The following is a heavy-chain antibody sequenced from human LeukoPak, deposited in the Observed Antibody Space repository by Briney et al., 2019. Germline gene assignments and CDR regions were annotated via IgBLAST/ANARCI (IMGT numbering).Heavy chain of an antibody. J-gene: IGHJ3*02. CDR1: GYTFTGYY. CDR3: ARDPPIGGADVFDI. V-gene: IGHV1-2*02. D-gene: IGHD3-10*01. CDR2: INPNSGGT. Sequence: ASVTVSCKAAGYTFTGYYMHWVRQAPGQGLEWMGWINPNSGGTNYAQKFQGRVAMTRDTSISTTYMELSRLTSDDTAVYYCARDPPIGGADVFDIWGQGTMVTVSS.